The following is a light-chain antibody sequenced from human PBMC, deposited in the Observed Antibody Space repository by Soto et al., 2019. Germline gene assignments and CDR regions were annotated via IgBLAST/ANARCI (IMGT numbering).Light chain of an antibody. V-gene: IGKV3-11*01. CDR1: PSVSSY. Sequence: EIVLTQSPATLSLSPGDRATLACRASPSVSSYLAWYQQKPGQAPRLLIYDASNRAAGIPARFSGSGSGTDFTLTITSLEPEDFAVYYCQQRSNWPSTFGGGTKVESK. CDR2: DAS. J-gene: IGKJ4*01. CDR3: QQRSNWPST.